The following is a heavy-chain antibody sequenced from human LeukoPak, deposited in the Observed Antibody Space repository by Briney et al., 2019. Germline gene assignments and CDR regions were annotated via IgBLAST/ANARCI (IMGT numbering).Heavy chain of an antibody. Sequence: ASVKVSCKASGYTFTSYGISWVRQAPGQGLEWMGWINPNSGGTNYAQKFQGWVTMTRDTSISTAYMELSRLRSDDTAVYYCARDYYGSGSYSYGYWGQGTLVTVSS. CDR3: ARDYYGSGSYSYGY. V-gene: IGHV1-2*04. CDR2: INPNSGGT. CDR1: GYTFTSYG. D-gene: IGHD3-10*01. J-gene: IGHJ4*02.